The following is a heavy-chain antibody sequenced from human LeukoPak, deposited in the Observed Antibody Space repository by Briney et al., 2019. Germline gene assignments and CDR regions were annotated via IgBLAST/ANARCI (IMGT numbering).Heavy chain of an antibody. CDR1: GFTFSSYS. Sequence: GGSLRLSCAASGFTFSSYSMNWVRQAPGKGLEWVSYISSSSSTTYYADSVKGRFTISRDNSKNTLYLQMNSLRAEDTAVYYCAKSATYGDYVGPFDIWGQGTMVTVSS. V-gene: IGHV3-48*01. CDR2: ISSSSSTT. D-gene: IGHD4-17*01. J-gene: IGHJ3*02. CDR3: AKSATYGDYVGPFDI.